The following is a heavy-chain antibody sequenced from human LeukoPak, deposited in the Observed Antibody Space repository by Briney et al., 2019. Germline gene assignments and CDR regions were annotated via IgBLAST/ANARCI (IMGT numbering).Heavy chain of an antibody. D-gene: IGHD5-24*01. Sequence: GGSLRLSCAASGFTFSSYWMSWVRQAPGKGLEWVANIKQDGSEKYYADSVKGRFTISRDNAKNSLYLQMNSLRAEDTAVYYCARVGDSRDGYNYAADFDYWGQGTLVTVSS. CDR3: ARVGDSRDGYNYAADFDY. CDR1: GFTFSSYW. J-gene: IGHJ4*02. CDR2: IKQDGSEK. V-gene: IGHV3-7*01.